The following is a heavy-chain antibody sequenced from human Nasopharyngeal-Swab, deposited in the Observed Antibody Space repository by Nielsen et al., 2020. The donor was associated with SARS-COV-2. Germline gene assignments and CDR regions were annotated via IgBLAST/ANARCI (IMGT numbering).Heavy chain of an antibody. J-gene: IGHJ6*02. CDR2: IGDKAHNYAT. D-gene: IGHD3-3*01. V-gene: IGHV3-73*01. CDR3: ARDGLDYDFWSAYFMDV. CDR1: GFIFSESA. Sequence: GGSLRLSCAASGFIFSESAMHWVRQASGKGLEWVGRIGDKAHNYATTYGASMKGRFTISRDNAKNSLFLQMNSLRAEDTALYYCARDGLDYDFWSAYFMDVWGQGTTVTVSS.